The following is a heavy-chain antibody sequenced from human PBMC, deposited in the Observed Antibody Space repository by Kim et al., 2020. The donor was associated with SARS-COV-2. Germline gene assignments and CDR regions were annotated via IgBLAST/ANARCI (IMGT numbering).Heavy chain of an antibody. Sequence: ASVKVSCKASGYTFTSYYMHWVRQAPGQGLEWMGIINPSGGSTSYAQKFQGRVTMTRDTSTSTVYMELSSLRSEDTAVYYCARDNRDFDWLPYFDYWGQGTLVTVSS. CDR3: ARDNRDFDWLPYFDY. CDR2: INPSGGST. CDR1: GYTFTSYY. V-gene: IGHV1-46*01. J-gene: IGHJ4*02. D-gene: IGHD3-9*01.